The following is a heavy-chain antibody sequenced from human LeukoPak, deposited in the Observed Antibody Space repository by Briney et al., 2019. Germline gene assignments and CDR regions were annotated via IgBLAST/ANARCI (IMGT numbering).Heavy chain of an antibody. CDR2: IIPISGTA. J-gene: IGHJ4*02. CDR3: AREYCGGDCYPFLSGLFDY. CDR1: GGTFSSYA. Sequence: SVKVSCKASGGTFSSYAISWVRQAPGQGPEWMGRIIPISGTANYAQKFQGRVTITTDESTSTAYMELSSLRSEDTAVYYCAREYCGGDCYPFLSGLFDYWGQGTLVTVSS. D-gene: IGHD2-21*02. V-gene: IGHV1-69*05.